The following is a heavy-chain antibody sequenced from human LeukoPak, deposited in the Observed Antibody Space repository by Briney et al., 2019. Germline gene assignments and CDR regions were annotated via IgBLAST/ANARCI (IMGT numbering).Heavy chain of an antibody. J-gene: IGHJ4*02. D-gene: IGHD6-13*01. V-gene: IGHV1-3*01. CDR1: GYTFTSYA. CDR2: INAGNGNT. CDR3: ARCPTIAAAVYFDY. Sequence: ASVKVSCKHSGYTFTSYAMHWVRHAPGQRLERMGWINAGNGNTKYSQMFQGRVNITRDTSGSTAYMDLSGLRSEDTAVYYCARCPTIAAAVYFDYWGQGTLVTVSS.